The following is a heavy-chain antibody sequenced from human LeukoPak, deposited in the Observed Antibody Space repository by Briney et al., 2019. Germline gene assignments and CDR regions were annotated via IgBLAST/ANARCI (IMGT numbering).Heavy chain of an antibody. CDR3: ARRGDMGWFDP. Sequence: SETLSLTCTVSGGSISSSSHYWGWIRQPPGKGLEWIGSIYYSGSTYYNPSLKGRVTISVDTSKNQFSLKLSSVTAADTAVYCCARRGDMGWFDPWGQGTLVTVSS. CDR2: IYYSGST. D-gene: IGHD2-21*01. CDR1: GGSISSSSHY. J-gene: IGHJ5*02. V-gene: IGHV4-39*01.